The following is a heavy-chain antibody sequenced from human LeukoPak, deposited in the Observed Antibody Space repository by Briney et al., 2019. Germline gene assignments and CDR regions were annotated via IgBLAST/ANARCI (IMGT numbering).Heavy chain of an antibody. CDR1: GFTFSSYA. Sequence: GRSLRLSCAASGFTFSSYAMHWVRQAPGKGLEWVAVISYDGSNKYYADSVKGRFTISRDNSKNTLYLQMNSLRAEDTAVYYCARDERAEYFQHWGQGTLVTVSS. CDR3: ARDERAEYFQH. V-gene: IGHV3-30-3*01. CDR2: ISYDGSNK. J-gene: IGHJ1*01. D-gene: IGHD1-1*01.